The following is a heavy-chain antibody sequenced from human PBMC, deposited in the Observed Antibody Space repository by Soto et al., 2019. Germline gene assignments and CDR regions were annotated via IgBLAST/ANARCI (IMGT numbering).Heavy chain of an antibody. CDR1: GGSISSYY. V-gene: IGHV4-59*01. Sequence: SETLSLTCTVSGGSISSYYWSWIRQPPGKGLEWIGYIYYSGSTNYNPSLKSRVTISVDTSKNQFSLKLSSVTAADTAVYYCARDIGIAAAGTFWFDPWGRGTLVTVSS. CDR2: IYYSGST. CDR3: ARDIGIAAAGTFWFDP. J-gene: IGHJ5*02. D-gene: IGHD6-13*01.